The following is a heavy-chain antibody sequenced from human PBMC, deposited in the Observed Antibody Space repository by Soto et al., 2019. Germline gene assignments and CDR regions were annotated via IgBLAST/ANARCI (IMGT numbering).Heavy chain of an antibody. D-gene: IGHD5-12*01. Sequence: GGSLRLSCAASGFTVSSNYMSWVRQAPGKGLEWVSVIYSGGSTYYADSVKGRFTISRDNSKNTLYLQMNSLRAEDTAVYYCARERVDLVLYYYYYMDVWGKGTTVTVSS. CDR1: GFTVSSNY. V-gene: IGHV3-66*01. CDR2: IYSGGST. CDR3: ARERVDLVLYYYYYMDV. J-gene: IGHJ6*03.